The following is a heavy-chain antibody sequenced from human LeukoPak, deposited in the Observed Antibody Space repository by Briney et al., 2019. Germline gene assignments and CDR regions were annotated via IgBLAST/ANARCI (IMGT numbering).Heavy chain of an antibody. Sequence: GGSLRLSCAASGFTFSSYAMSWVRQAPGKGLEWVSAISGSGGSTYYADSVKGRFTISGDNSKNTLYMQMNSLRAEDTAVYYCAKDKVVVVTAIPSYWGQGTLVTVSS. J-gene: IGHJ4*02. CDR3: AKDKVVVVTAIPSY. D-gene: IGHD2-21*02. CDR1: GFTFSSYA. V-gene: IGHV3-23*01. CDR2: ISGSGGST.